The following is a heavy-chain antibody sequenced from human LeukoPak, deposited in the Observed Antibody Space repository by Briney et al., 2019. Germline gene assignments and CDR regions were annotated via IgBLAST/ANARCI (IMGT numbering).Heavy chain of an antibody. D-gene: IGHD4-23*01. J-gene: IGHJ6*02. CDR3: ATQQQVTSGLDV. V-gene: IGHV3-23*01. Sequence: GGSLRLSCAGSGFTFSSYGMIWVRQAPGKGLEWVSGISTSGDYPAYADSVKGRFTISRDNSKNTLYLQTNSLRAEDAAVYFCATQQQVTSGLDVWGQGTTVTVSS. CDR2: ISTSGDYP. CDR1: GFTFSSYG.